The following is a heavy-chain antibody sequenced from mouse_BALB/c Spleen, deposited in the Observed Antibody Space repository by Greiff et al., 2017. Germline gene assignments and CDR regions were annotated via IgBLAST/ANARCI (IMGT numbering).Heavy chain of an antibody. V-gene: IGHV2-9*02. CDR3: AREASYYYGSSPFYYAMDD. D-gene: IGHD1-1*01. CDR2: IWAGGST. J-gene: IGHJ4*01. CDR1: GFSLTSYG. Sequence: VHLVESGPGLVAPSQSLSITCTVSGFSLTSYGVHWVRQPPGKGLEWLGVIWAGGSTNYNSALMSRLSISKDNSKSQVFLKMNSLQTDDTAMYYCAREASYYYGSSPFYYAMDDWGQGTSVTVSS.